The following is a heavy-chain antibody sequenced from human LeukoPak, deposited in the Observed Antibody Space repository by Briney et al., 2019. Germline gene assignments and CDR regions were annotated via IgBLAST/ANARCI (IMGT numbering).Heavy chain of an antibody. CDR1: GFTFSSYA. J-gene: IGHJ5*02. Sequence: PGGSLRLSCAASGFTFSSYAMHWVRQAPGKGLEWVAVISYDGSNKYYADSVKGRFTISRDNSKNTLYLQMNSLRAEDTAVYYCAREITYYDFWSGYSSGIRPRGTNSFDPWGQGTLVTVSS. CDR3: AREITYYDFWSGYSSGIRPRGTNSFDP. CDR2: ISYDGSNK. D-gene: IGHD3-3*01. V-gene: IGHV3-30-3*01.